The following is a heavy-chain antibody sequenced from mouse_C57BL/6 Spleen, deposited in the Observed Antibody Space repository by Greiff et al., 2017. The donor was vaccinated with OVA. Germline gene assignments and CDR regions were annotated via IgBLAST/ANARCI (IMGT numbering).Heavy chain of an antibody. CDR3: ARTTTVVATEAMDY. J-gene: IGHJ4*01. CDR2: IYPGSGST. D-gene: IGHD1-1*01. CDR1: GYTFTSYW. Sequence: VQLQQSGAELVKPGASVKMSCKASGYTFTSYWITWVKQRPGQGLEWIGDIYPGSGSTNYNEKFKSKATLTVDTSSSTAYMQLSSLTSEDSAVYYCARTTTVVATEAMDYWGQGTSVTVSS. V-gene: IGHV1-55*01.